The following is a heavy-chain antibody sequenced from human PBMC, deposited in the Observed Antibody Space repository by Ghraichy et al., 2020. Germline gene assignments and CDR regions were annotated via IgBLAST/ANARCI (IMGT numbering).Heavy chain of an antibody. CDR1: GGSISSYY. Sequence: SETLSLTCTVSGGSISSYYWSWIRQPPGKGLEWIGYIYYSGSTNYNPSLKSRVTISVDTSKNQFSLKLSSVTAADTAVYYCARFEDPGLGWFDPWGQGTLVTVSS. J-gene: IGHJ5*02. CDR3: ARFEDPGLGWFDP. CDR2: IYYSGST. D-gene: IGHD3-16*01. V-gene: IGHV4-59*01.